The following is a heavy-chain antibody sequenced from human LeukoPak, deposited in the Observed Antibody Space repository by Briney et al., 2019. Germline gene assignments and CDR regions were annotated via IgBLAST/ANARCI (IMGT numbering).Heavy chain of an antibody. CDR2: IYHSGST. V-gene: IGHV4-30-2*01. CDR3: ASASLAYCGGDCFYYWYFDL. CDR1: GGSISSSSYY. D-gene: IGHD2-21*02. J-gene: IGHJ2*01. Sequence: SETLSLTCTVSGGSISSSSYYWGWIRQPPGKGLEWIGYIYHSGSTYYNPSLKSRVTISVDRSKNQFSLKLSSVTAADTAVYYCASASLAYCGGDCFYYWYFDLWGRGTLVTVSS.